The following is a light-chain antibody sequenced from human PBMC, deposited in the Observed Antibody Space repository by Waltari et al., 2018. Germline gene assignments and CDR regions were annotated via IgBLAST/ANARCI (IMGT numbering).Light chain of an antibody. CDR3: QQAYNVPPIT. J-gene: IGKJ5*01. Sequence: DIQMTQSPPSLSASIGDRVTITCRASQTINTHLNWYQQKEGKAPQLLIFGASSLRSWVPSRFSGTGSGTEFTLTISGLQPEDFATYYCQQAYNVPPITFGQGTRLDLK. CDR1: QTINTH. V-gene: IGKV1-39*01. CDR2: GAS.